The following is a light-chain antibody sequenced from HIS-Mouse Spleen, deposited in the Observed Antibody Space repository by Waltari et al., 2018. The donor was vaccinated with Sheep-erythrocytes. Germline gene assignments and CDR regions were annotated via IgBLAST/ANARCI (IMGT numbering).Light chain of an antibody. CDR1: NLGDKY. V-gene: IGLV3-1*01. CDR3: QAWDSSVV. J-gene: IGLJ2*01. CDR2: QES. Sequence: SYELTQPPSVSVPPGQTASPTCPGDNLGDKYDCWYQQKPGQSAVLVTYQESKRPSGIPERFSGSNSVNTATLTISGTQAMDEADYYCQAWDSSVVFGGRTKLTVL.